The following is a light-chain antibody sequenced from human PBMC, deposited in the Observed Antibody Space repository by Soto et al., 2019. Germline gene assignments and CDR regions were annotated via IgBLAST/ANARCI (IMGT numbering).Light chain of an antibody. CDR3: CSYAVSLYV. J-gene: IGLJ1*01. CDR2: EGS. V-gene: IGLV2-23*01. Sequence: QSVLTQPASVSGSPGPSITISCTGTSSDVGSYNLVSWYQQHPGKAPKLMIYEGSKRPSGVSNRFSGSKSGNTASLTISGLQAEDEADYYCCSYAVSLYVFGTGTKVTV. CDR1: SSDVGSYNL.